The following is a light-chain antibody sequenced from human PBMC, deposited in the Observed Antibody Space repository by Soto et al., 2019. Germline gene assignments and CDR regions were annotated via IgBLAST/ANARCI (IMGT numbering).Light chain of an antibody. J-gene: IGKJ1*01. V-gene: IGKV1-39*01. CDR2: AAS. Sequence: DIQITQSPSSLAAAVVDIFTISCRASQSIDRYLNWYQQKAGKAPKLLIYAASNLQSGVPSRFSGSGSGTDFTLTIRSLQPEDFATYYCQQSGTFGQGTKVDIK. CDR3: QQSGT. CDR1: QSIDRY.